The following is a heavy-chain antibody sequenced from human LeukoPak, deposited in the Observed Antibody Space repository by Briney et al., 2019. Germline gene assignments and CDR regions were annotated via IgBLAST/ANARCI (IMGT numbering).Heavy chain of an antibody. Sequence: GGSLRLSCAASGFTVSSNYMSWVRQAPGKGLEWVSVIYSGGSTYYADSVKGRFTISRDNSKNTLYLQMNSLRAEDTAVYYCAKAWVPNSSGWSHWFDPWGQGTLVTVSS. CDR2: IYSGGST. CDR1: GFTVSSNY. J-gene: IGHJ5*02. D-gene: IGHD6-19*01. V-gene: IGHV3-53*01. CDR3: AKAWVPNSSGWSHWFDP.